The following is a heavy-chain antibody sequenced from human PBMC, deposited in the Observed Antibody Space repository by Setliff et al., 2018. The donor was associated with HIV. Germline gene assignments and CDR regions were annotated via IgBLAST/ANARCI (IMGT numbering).Heavy chain of an antibody. V-gene: IGHV3-23*01. J-gene: IGHJ4*02. Sequence: PGGSLRLSCAASGFTFSNYAMGWVRQVPGKGLEWVASISNTGRNTYYGDSVKGRFIISRDNSKNTLYLQMNSLRSEDSAVYYCAKNLFSSRWSPLDYWGQGTLVTVSS. CDR1: GFTFSNYA. CDR2: ISNTGRNT. D-gene: IGHD6-13*01. CDR3: AKNLFSSRWSPLDY.